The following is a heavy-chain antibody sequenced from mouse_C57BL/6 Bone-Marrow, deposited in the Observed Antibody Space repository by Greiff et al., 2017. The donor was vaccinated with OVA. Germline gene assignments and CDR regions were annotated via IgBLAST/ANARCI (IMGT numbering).Heavy chain of an antibody. V-gene: IGHV5-4*01. Sequence: DVQGVESGGGLVKPGGSLKLSCAASGFTFSSYAMSWVRQTPEKRLEWVATISDGGSYTYYPDNVKGRFTISRDNAKNNLYLQMSHLKSEDTAMYDCARDQGGSAGGFADWGKGTLVTVSA. CDR3: ARDQGGSAGGFAD. D-gene: IGHD1-1*02. J-gene: IGHJ3*01. CDR1: GFTFSSYA. CDR2: ISDGGSYT.